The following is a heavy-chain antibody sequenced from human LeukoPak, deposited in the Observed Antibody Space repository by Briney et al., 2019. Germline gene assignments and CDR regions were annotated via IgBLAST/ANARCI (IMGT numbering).Heavy chain of an antibody. Sequence: QPGGSLRLSCAASGFTFSSYAMSWVRQAPGKGLEWVSGISGSGGKTYYADSVKGRFTISRDNSKNTLHLQMNSLRVEDTAIYYCAKEPVGGSYYFDYWGQGTLVTVSS. D-gene: IGHD1-26*01. J-gene: IGHJ4*02. V-gene: IGHV3-23*01. CDR2: ISGSGGKT. CDR1: GFTFSSYA. CDR3: AKEPVGGSYYFDY.